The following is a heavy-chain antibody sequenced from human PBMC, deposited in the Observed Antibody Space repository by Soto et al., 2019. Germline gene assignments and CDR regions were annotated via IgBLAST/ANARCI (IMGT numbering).Heavy chain of an antibody. CDR1: GHPLIELS. D-gene: IGHD6-19*01. CDR3: ATDHQWLGDYYYGMDV. V-gene: IGHV1-24*01. J-gene: IGHJ6*02. CDR2: FDPEDGER. Sequence: ASWKVSCDFFGHPLIELSMHWVRQAPGKGLEWMGRFDPEDGERIYAQKFQGRVTMTEDTSTDTAYMELSSLRSEDTAVYYCATDHQWLGDYYYGMDVWGQGTTVTVSS.